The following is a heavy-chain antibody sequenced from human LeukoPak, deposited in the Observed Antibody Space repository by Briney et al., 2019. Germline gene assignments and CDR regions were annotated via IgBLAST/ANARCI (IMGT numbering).Heavy chain of an antibody. J-gene: IGHJ4*02. CDR1: EFTFSSYA. CDR3: AKVRVGAIYYFDY. CDR2: ISGSGGST. Sequence: GGSLRLACAASEFTFSSYAMSSVRQAPGKGLEWVSGISGSGGSTYYADSVKGRFTTSRDNSKNTLYLQMNSLRAEDTAVYYCAKVRVGAIYYFDYWGQGTLVTVSS. V-gene: IGHV3-23*01. D-gene: IGHD1-26*01.